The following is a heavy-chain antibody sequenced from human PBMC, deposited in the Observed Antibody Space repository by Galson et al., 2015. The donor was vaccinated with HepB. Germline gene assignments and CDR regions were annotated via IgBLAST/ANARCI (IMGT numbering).Heavy chain of an antibody. CDR3: ARVGGSYPYYVMDV. CDR1: RCTFSSYR. Sequence: SLSLSCAASRCTFSSYRMNWVRQAPGKPLEWGSYISSSSTTIHYAHSVKGRFTIPRDNAKNSLYLQLNSLRAEDTAVYYCARVGGSYPYYVMDVWGQGTTVTVSS. J-gene: IGHJ6*02. D-gene: IGHD1-26*01. V-gene: IGHV3-48*04. CDR2: ISSSSTTI.